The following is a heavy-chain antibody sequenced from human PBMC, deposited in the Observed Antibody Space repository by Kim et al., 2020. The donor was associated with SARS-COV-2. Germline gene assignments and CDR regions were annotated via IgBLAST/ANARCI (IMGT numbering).Heavy chain of an antibody. CDR2: ISGSGGST. Sequence: GGSLRLSCAASGFTFSSYAMSWVRQAPGKGLEWVSAISGSGGSTYYADSVKGRFTISRDNSKNTLYLQINSLRAEDTAVYYCAKDPEPGIAAAGAFDIWGQGTMVTVSS. CDR3: AKDPEPGIAAAGAFDI. V-gene: IGHV3-23*01. J-gene: IGHJ3*02. CDR1: GFTFSSYA. D-gene: IGHD6-13*01.